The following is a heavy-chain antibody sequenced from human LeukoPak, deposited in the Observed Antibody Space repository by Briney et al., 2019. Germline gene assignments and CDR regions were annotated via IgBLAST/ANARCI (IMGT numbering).Heavy chain of an antibody. CDR3: AREARVGGALQY. D-gene: IGHD1-26*01. CDR2: INPDGSIR. V-gene: IGHV3-74*03. J-gene: IGHJ4*02. Sequence: GGSLRLSCAASGLTFSTYWMHWVRQAPGKGLAWVARINPDGSIRTYANSVQGRVTISRDTAKDTLFLQMNSPRAEDTAVYYCAREARVGGALQYWGQGTPVTVSS. CDR1: GLTFSTYW.